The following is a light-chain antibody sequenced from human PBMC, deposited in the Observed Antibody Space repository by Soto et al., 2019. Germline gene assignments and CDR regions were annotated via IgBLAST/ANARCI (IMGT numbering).Light chain of an antibody. V-gene: IGKV3-20*01. J-gene: IGKJ2*01. Sequence: EIVLTQSPGTLSLSPGERATLSCRASQSVSSSYLAWYQQKPGQAPRLLIYGASSRATGIQDRFSGSGSGTDFTLTIIRLEPEDFAVYYCQQYCSSPHTFGQGTKLEIK. CDR2: GAS. CDR3: QQYCSSPHT. CDR1: QSVSSSY.